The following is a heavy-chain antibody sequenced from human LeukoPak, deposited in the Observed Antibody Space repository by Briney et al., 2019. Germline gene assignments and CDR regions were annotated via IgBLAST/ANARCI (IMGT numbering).Heavy chain of an antibody. CDR2: IHHSGST. CDR3: ARAWYSGTLGARFDY. J-gene: IGHJ4*02. CDR1: GGSISSYY. Sequence: PSETLSLTCTVSGGSISSYYWGWIRQPPGKGLEWIGSIHHSGSTYYNPSLKSRVTTSVDTSKKQFFLKVSSVTAADTAVYYCARAWYSGTLGARFDYWGQGTLVTVSS. V-gene: IGHV4-38-2*02. D-gene: IGHD1-26*01.